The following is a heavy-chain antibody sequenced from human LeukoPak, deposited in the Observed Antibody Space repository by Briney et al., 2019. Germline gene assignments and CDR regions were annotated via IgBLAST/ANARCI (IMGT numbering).Heavy chain of an antibody. J-gene: IGHJ5*02. Sequence: SETLSLTCTVSGGSISSYYWSWIRQPPGKGLEWIGYIYYSGSTNYNPSLKSRVTISVDTSKNQFSLKLRSVTAADTAVYYCARDHFSYYDILTGYPPINWFDPWGQGTLVTVSS. D-gene: IGHD3-9*01. CDR3: ARDHFSYYDILTGYPPINWFDP. CDR1: GGSISSYY. CDR2: IYYSGST. V-gene: IGHV4-59*01.